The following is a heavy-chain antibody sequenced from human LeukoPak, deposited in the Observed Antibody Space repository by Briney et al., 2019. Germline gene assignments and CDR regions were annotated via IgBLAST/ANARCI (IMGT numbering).Heavy chain of an antibody. V-gene: IGHV4-4*07. CDR2: IYTSGST. D-gene: IGHD3-3*01. CDR3: AGAVRYYDFWSGYSDAFDI. CDR1: GGSISSYY. J-gene: IGHJ3*02. Sequence: SETLSLTCTVSGGSISSYYWSWIRQPAGKGLEWIGRIYTSGSTNYNPSLKSRVTMSVDTSKNQFSLKLSSVTAADTAVYYCAGAVRYYDFWSGYSDAFDIWGQGTMVTVSS.